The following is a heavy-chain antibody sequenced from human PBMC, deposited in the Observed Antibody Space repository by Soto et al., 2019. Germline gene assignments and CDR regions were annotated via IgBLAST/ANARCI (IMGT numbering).Heavy chain of an antibody. Sequence: QVQLVQSGAEVKKPGSSVKVSCKASGGTFSSYAISCVRQAPGQGLEWMGGIIPIFGTANYAPKFQGSVTITADESTSTSYMELSSLRSEDTAVYYCARNGRTGTLYYSGMDVWGQGTTVTVSS. CDR1: GGTFSSYA. D-gene: IGHD1-1*01. CDR3: ARNGRTGTLYYSGMDV. CDR2: IIPIFGTA. V-gene: IGHV1-69*12. J-gene: IGHJ6*02.